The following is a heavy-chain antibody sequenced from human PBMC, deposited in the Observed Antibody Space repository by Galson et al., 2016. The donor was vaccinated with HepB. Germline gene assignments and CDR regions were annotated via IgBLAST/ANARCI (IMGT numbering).Heavy chain of an antibody. CDR3: AHHTLATSARTGRRPGFDY. D-gene: IGHD3-10*01. CDR1: GFSLSTGGAA. V-gene: IGHV2-5*02. CDR2: IYGDGWEDYK. J-gene: IGHJ4*02. Sequence: PALVKPTQTLTLTCTFSGFSLSTGGAAVGWIRQPPGKAPEWLALIYGDGWEDYKRYSPRLKHRLTIDKDTPNNQVVLTMTDMDPVDTATYYCAHHTLATSARTGRRPGFDYWGPGTLVTVSS.